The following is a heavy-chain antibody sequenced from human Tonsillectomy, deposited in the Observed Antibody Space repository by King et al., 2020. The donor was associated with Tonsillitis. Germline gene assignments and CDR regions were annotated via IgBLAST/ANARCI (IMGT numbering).Heavy chain of an antibody. J-gene: IGHJ6*02. V-gene: IGHV3-15*01. CDR2: IKSKTDGGTT. CDR1: GFTFSNAW. Sequence: VQLVESGGGLVKPGGSLRLSCAASGFTFSNAWMNWVRQAPGKGLEWVGRIKSKTDGGTTDYAAPVKGRFTISRDDSKNTLYLQMNSLKTEDTAVYYCTTVIDDLQLWLIRRYGMDVWGQGTTVTVSS. D-gene: IGHD6-19*01. CDR3: TTVIDDLQLWLIRRYGMDV.